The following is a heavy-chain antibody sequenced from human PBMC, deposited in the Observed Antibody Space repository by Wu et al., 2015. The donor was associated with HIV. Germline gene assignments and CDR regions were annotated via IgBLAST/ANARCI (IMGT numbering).Heavy chain of an antibody. CDR3: ARDARRIKDCSGGSCYLGY. CDR2: INPNSGGT. CDR1: GGTFINHA. V-gene: IGHV1-2*02. Sequence: QVQLVQSGAEVKKPGSSVKVSCKASGGTFINHAVNWVRQAPGQGLEWMGWINPNSGGTNYAQKFQGRVTMTRDTSISTAYMELSRLRSDGTAVYYCARDARRIKDCSGGSCYLGYWGQGTLVTVSS. J-gene: IGHJ4*02. D-gene: IGHD2-15*01.